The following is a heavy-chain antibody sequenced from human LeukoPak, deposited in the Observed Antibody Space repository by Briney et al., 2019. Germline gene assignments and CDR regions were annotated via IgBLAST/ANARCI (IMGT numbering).Heavy chain of an antibody. CDR2: ISSSSSYI. Sequence: GGSLRLSCAASGFTFSSYSMNCVRQAPGKGLEWVSSISSSSSYIYYADSVTGRFTISRDNAKNSLYLQMNSLRAEDTAVYYCARDIPTHCSGGSCHGTPWFDPWGQGTLVTVSS. J-gene: IGHJ5*02. V-gene: IGHV3-21*01. CDR1: GFTFSSYS. D-gene: IGHD2-15*01. CDR3: ARDIPTHCSGGSCHGTPWFDP.